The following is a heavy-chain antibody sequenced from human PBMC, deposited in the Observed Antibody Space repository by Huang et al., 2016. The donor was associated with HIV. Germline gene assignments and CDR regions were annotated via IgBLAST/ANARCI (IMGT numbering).Heavy chain of an antibody. V-gene: IGHV3-21*02. CDR1: GFSFSSYT. J-gene: IGHJ4*02. CDR3: ATVGLNSGSDAFYFDY. Sequence: EMQLVQSGGGLVKPGGSLRLSCAASGFSFSSYTLTWVRQTPGQGLEWFYTSCSSGSSIYYADVVKGKGRLTVSRDNAKNSLYLQSKSLRAEDTAVYYCATVGLNSGSDAFYFDYWGQGTLVTVSS. CDR2: SCSSGSSI. D-gene: IGHD3-10*01.